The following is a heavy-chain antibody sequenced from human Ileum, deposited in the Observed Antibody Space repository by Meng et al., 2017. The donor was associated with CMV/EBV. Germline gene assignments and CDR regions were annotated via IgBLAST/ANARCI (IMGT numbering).Heavy chain of an antibody. CDR3: AYRRGGGSGWNWFGP. Sequence: QITFKESGPTVVKPTHTLPLPCPFSGFSLHTKGAGVGWLRQPPGKALEWLALIFWDDDKHYGPSLESRLTIIKDTSRNGVIFIMTDMDPIDTATYYCAYRRGGGSGWNWFGPWGQGTLVTVSS. V-gene: IGHV2-5*05. CDR1: GFSLHTKGAG. D-gene: IGHD6-19*01. J-gene: IGHJ5*02. CDR2: IFWDDDK.